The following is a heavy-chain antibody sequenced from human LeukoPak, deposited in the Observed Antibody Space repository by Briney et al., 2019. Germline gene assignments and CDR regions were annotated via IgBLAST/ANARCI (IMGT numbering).Heavy chain of an antibody. CDR2: IYYSGST. CDR1: VDSISISSYY. J-gene: IGHJ5*02. D-gene: IGHD3-3*01. CDR3: ARGSHYDIWSGPENLFDP. Sequence: SETLSLTCTVSVDSISISSYYWGWIRQPPGKGLEWMGSIYYSGSTYYKPALKSRVTISVHTSKNQFSLKLSSVTAADTAVYYCARGSHYDIWSGPENLFDPWGQGTLVTVSS. V-gene: IGHV4-39*07.